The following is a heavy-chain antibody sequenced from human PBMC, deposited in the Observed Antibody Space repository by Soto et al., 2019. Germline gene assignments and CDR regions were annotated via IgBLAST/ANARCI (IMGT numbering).Heavy chain of an antibody. Sequence: EVQLVESGGGLVQPGGSLRLSCAASGFTFSSYSMNWFRQAPGKGLEWVSYISSGSITIYYADSGKGRFTISRDNAKNSLYLQMNSLRDEDTAVYYCARGGSSSDNGMDVWGQGTTVTVSS. CDR1: GFTFSSYS. V-gene: IGHV3-48*02. D-gene: IGHD6-6*01. CDR3: ARGGSSSDNGMDV. J-gene: IGHJ6*02. CDR2: ISSGSITI.